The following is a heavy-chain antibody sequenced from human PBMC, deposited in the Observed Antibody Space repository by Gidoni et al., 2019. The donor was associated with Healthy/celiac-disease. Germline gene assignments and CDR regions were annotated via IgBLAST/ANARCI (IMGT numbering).Heavy chain of an antibody. J-gene: IGHJ4*02. CDR1: GGSISSGGYY. CDR3: ARALVPATPGDTEVNYFDY. V-gene: IGHV4-31*03. Sequence: QVQLQESGPGLVKPSQTLSLTCTVSGGSISSGGYYWSWIRQHPGKGLEWIGYIYYSGSTYYNPSLKSRVTISVDTSKNQFSLKLSSVTAADTAVYYCARALVPATPGDTEVNYFDYWGQGTLVTVSS. D-gene: IGHD2-2*01. CDR2: IYYSGST.